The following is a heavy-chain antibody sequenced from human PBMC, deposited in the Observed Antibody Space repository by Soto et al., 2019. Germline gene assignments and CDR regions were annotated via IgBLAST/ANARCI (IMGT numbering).Heavy chain of an antibody. Sequence: SETLSLTCTVSGGPFPNGGYYWSWIRQEPGKDLEWIGYTHYSGGTSYNPFLSSRVTISTDTSKTQFSLRLRSVTSADTAVYYCARGDSQVSSVFDYWGQGRLVTVSS. J-gene: IGHJ4*02. CDR2: THYSGGT. V-gene: IGHV4-31*03. CDR1: GGPFPNGGYY. D-gene: IGHD3-16*01. CDR3: ARGDSQVSSVFDY.